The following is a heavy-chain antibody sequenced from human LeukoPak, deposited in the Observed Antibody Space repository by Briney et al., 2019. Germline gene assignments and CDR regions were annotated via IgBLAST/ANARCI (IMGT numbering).Heavy chain of an antibody. D-gene: IGHD1-1*01. Sequence: GGSLRLSCAASGFTFSSYAMHWVRQAPGKGLEWVAVISYDGSNKYYADSVKGRFTISRDNSKNTLYLQMNSLRAKDTAVYYCARDHAGAFDYWGQGTLVTVSS. CDR1: GFTFSSYA. CDR2: ISYDGSNK. V-gene: IGHV3-30-3*01. CDR3: ARDHAGAFDY. J-gene: IGHJ4*02.